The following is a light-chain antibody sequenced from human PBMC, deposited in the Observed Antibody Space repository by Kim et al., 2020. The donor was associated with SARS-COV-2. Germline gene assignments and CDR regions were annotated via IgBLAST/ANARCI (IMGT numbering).Light chain of an antibody. CDR1: QSVSSSR. CDR3: QQYGSSPET. V-gene: IGKV3-20*01. Sequence: ETVLTQSPGTLSLSPGEGATLSCRASQSVSSSRLAWYQQKPGQAPSLLIYGASSRATGIPDRFSGSGSGTDFTLTISRLEPEDFAVYFCQQYGSSPETFGQGTKVDIK. CDR2: GAS. J-gene: IGKJ1*01.